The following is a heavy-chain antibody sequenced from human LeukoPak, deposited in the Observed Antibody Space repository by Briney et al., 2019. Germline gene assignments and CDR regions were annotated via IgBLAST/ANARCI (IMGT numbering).Heavy chain of an antibody. V-gene: IGHV4-4*07. J-gene: IGHJ6*02. CDR3: ARQPPYYYGMDV. CDR1: GGSISSNY. Sequence: SETLSLTCTVSGGSISSNYWSWIRQPAGKGLEWIGRIYTSGSTNYNPSLKSRVSMSLDTSKNQFSLKLNSVTAADTAVCYCARQPPYYYGMDVWGRGTTVTVFS. CDR2: IYTSGST.